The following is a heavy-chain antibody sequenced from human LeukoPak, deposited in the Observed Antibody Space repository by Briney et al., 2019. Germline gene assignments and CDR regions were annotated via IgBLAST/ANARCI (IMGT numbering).Heavy chain of an antibody. CDR3: AGIEMATTKFAC. CDR2: INHSGST. CDR1: GGSFSGYY. V-gene: IGHV4-34*01. J-gene: IGHJ4*02. D-gene: IGHD5-24*01. Sequence: PSETLSLTCAVYGGSFSGYYWSWIRQPPGKGLEWIGEINHSGSTNYNPSLKSRVTISVDSSQIQFSLKLRSVTAADTAVYYCAGIEMATTKFACWGQGTLVTVSS.